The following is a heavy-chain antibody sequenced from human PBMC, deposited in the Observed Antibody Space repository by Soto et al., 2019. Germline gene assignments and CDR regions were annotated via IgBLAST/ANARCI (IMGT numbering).Heavy chain of an antibody. V-gene: IGHV3-11*01. CDR2: ISSSGSTI. Sequence: GGSLRLSCAASGFTFSDYYMSWIRQAPGKGLEWVSYISSSGSTIYYADSVKGRFTISRDNAKNSLYLQMNSLRAEDTAVYYCATTGIAPGGTMNWFDPWGQGTLVTVSS. D-gene: IGHD6-13*01. CDR1: GFTFSDYY. CDR3: ATTGIAPGGTMNWFDP. J-gene: IGHJ5*02.